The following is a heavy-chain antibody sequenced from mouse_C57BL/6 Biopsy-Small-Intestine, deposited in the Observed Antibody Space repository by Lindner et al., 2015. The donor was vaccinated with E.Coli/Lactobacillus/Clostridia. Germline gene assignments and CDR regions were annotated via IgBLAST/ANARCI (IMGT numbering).Heavy chain of an antibody. D-gene: IGHD2-5*01. J-gene: IGHJ1*03. CDR2: IYYSGTI. V-gene: IGHV3-5*01. CDR3: ARKAIYSNYWYFDV. CDR1: GISITTGNYR. Sequence: VQLQESGPGLVKPSQTVFLTCTVTGISITTGNYRWSWIRQFPGNKLEWIGYIYYSGTITYNPSLISRTTITRDTPKNQFFLEMNSLTAEDTATYYCARKAIYSNYWYFDVWGTGTTVTVSS.